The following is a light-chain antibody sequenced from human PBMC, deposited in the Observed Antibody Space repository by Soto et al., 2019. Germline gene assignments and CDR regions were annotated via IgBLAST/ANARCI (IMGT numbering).Light chain of an antibody. Sequence: EFLLTQSPGTLSFSPGERATLSCRASQTVRNNYLAWYQQKPGQAPRLLIYDASSRATGIPDRFSGGGSGTDFTLTISRLEPEDFAVYYCQQFSSYPPTFGGGTKVGIK. CDR1: QTVRNNY. J-gene: IGKJ4*01. CDR2: DAS. CDR3: QQFSSYPPT. V-gene: IGKV3-20*01.